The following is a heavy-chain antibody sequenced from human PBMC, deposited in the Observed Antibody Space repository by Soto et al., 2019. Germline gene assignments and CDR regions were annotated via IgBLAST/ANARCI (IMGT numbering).Heavy chain of an antibody. CDR3: ARHGGYSYGYVGNWFDP. Sequence: PGESLKISCKGSGYSFTSYWISWGRQMPGKGLEWMGRIDPSDSYTNYSPSFQGHVTISADKSISTAYLQWSSLKASDTAMYYCARHGGYSYGYVGNWFDPWGQGTLVTVSS. V-gene: IGHV5-10-1*01. CDR1: GYSFTSYW. CDR2: IDPSDSYT. D-gene: IGHD5-18*01. J-gene: IGHJ5*02.